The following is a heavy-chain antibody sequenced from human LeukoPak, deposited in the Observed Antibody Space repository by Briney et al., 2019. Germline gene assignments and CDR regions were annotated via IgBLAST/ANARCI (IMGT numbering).Heavy chain of an antibody. CDR2: IRFDESNK. J-gene: IGHJ4*02. CDR3: ARGEVGATEVDY. V-gene: IGHV3-30*02. CDR1: GFTFSAYD. D-gene: IGHD1-26*01. Sequence: GGSLRLSCAGSGFTFSAYDMHWVRQAPGKGLEWVAFIRFDESNKYYADSVKGRFTISRDNSKNTLYLQMNSLRAEDTAVYYCARGEVGATEVDYWGQGTLVTVSS.